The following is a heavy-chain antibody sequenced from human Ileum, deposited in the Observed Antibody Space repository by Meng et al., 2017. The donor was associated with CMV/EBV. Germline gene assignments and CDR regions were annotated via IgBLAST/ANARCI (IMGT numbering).Heavy chain of an antibody. CDR2: VYPTDGGT. D-gene: IGHD2-15*01. Sequence: CKASGYSFTSYFMPWVRQAPGEGLEWVGVVYPTDGGTMYAQRFQGRVTMTRDTSTSTVYMDLSSLSSEDTAVYYCARERGGSYFFDYWGQGTLVTVSS. CDR3: ARERGGSYFFDY. V-gene: IGHV1-46*01. CDR1: GYSFTSYF. J-gene: IGHJ4*02.